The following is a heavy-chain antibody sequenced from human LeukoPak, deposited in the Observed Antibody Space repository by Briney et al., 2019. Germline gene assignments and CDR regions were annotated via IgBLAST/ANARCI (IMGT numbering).Heavy chain of an antibody. Sequence: VASVKVSCEASGGAFSSYAISWVRQAPGQGLEWMGRIIPIFGIANYAQKFQGRVTITADKSTSTAYMELSSLRSEDTAVYYCATCIAAAGTRWFDPWGQGTLVTVSS. CDR3: ATCIAAAGTRWFDP. CDR2: IIPIFGIA. V-gene: IGHV1-69*04. J-gene: IGHJ5*02. CDR1: GGAFSSYA. D-gene: IGHD6-13*01.